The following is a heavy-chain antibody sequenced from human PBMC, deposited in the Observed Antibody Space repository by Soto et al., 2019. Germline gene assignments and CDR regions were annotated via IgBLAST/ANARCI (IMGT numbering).Heavy chain of an antibody. V-gene: IGHV3-33*01. CDR3: ARKDNWNYKGRFDY. D-gene: IGHD1-7*01. CDR1: GCTFSSYG. Sequence: PWGSLRLSCAASGCTFSSYGMHWVRQAPGKGLEWVAVIWYDGSNKYYADSVKGRFTISRDNSKNTLYLQMNSLRAEDTAVYYCARKDNWNYKGRFDYWGQGSLVTVSS. J-gene: IGHJ4*02. CDR2: IWYDGSNK.